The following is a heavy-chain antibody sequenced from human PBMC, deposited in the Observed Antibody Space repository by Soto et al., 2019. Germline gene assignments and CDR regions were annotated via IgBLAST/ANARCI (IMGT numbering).Heavy chain of an antibody. V-gene: IGHV1-69*06. D-gene: IGHD2-15*01. CDR1: GGTFSSYA. Sequence: QVQLVQSGAEVKKPGSSVKVSCKASGGTFSSYAISWVRQAPGQGLEWMGGIIPIFGTANYAQKFQGRVTITADKSTGSAYMELSSLRSEDTAVYYCAREHCSGGSCYPGGYYYYGMDVWGQGTTVTVSS. J-gene: IGHJ6*02. CDR2: IIPIFGTA. CDR3: AREHCSGGSCYPGGYYYYGMDV.